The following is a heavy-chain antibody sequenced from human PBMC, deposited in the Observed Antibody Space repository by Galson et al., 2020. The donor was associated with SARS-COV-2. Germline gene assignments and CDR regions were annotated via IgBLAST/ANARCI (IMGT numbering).Heavy chain of an antibody. CDR1: GYTLTELS. CDR3: ATGSPWGRDNWFDP. J-gene: IGHJ5*02. D-gene: IGHD7-27*01. CDR2: IDPEDGET. Sequence: ASVKVSCKVSGYTLTELSMHWVRQAPGKGLEWMGGIDPEDGETIYAQKFQGRVTMTEDTSTDTAYMELSSLRSEDTAVYYCATGSPWGRDNWFDPGGQGTLVTVSS. V-gene: IGHV1-24*01.